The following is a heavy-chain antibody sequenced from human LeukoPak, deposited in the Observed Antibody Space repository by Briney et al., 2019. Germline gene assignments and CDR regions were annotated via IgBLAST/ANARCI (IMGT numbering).Heavy chain of an antibody. D-gene: IGHD3-10*01. CDR2: ISSDGFKT. V-gene: IGHV3-30*01. CDR3: ARDSTYWYDSGSSGPHYFDY. J-gene: IGHJ4*02. Sequence: PGRSPRLSCEASGFIFSNYAMHWVRQAPGKGLEWVALISSDGFKTYHADSVKGRFSISRDNSKNTLYLQLNSLRAEDTSVYYCARDSTYWYDSGSSGPHYFDYWGQGTLVTVSS. CDR1: GFIFSNYA.